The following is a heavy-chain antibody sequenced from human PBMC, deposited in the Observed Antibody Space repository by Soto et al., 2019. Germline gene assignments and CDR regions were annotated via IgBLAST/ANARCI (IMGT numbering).Heavy chain of an antibody. Sequence: QVQLVQSGAEVKKPGSSVKVSCKASGGTFSSYTISWVRHAPGQGLEWMGRIIPILGIANYAQKFQGRVTITADKSTSTAYMELSSLRSEDTAVYYCAVYGDYVYFQHWGQGTLVTVSS. D-gene: IGHD4-17*01. CDR1: GGTFSSYT. J-gene: IGHJ1*01. V-gene: IGHV1-69*02. CDR2: IIPILGIA. CDR3: AVYGDYVYFQH.